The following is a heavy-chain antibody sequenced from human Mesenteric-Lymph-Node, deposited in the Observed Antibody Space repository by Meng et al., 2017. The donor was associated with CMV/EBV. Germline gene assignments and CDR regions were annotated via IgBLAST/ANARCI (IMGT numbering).Heavy chain of an antibody. V-gene: IGHV4-59*01. Sequence: SETLSLTCTVSGGSISSYYWSWIRQPPGKGLEWIGYIYYSGSTNYNPYLKSRVTISVDTSKNQFSLKLSSVTAADTAVYYCARGGRYTYGPPSYWGQGTLVTVSS. J-gene: IGHJ4*02. CDR3: ARGGRYTYGPPSY. CDR1: GGSISSYY. CDR2: IYYSGST. D-gene: IGHD5-18*01.